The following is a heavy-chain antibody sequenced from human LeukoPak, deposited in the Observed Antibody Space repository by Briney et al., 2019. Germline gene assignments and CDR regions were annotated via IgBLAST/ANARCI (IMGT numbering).Heavy chain of an antibody. V-gene: IGHV3-23*01. J-gene: IGHJ4*02. CDR2: ISGSGGST. CDR1: GFTFSSYA. CDR3: AKSHYYDSSGSPDY. Sequence: GGSLRLSCAASGFTFSSYAMSWVRQAPGKGQEWVSAISGSGGSTYYADSVKGRFTISRDNSKNTLYLQMNSLRAEDTAVYYCAKSHYYDSSGSPDYWGQGTLVTVSS. D-gene: IGHD3-22*01.